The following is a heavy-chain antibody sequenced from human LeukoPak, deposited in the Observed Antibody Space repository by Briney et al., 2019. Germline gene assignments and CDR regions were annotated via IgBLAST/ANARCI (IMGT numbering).Heavy chain of an antibody. V-gene: IGHV3-23*01. CDR3: AELGITMIGGV. J-gene: IGHJ6*04. Sequence: GGSLRLSCAASGFTISSYAMSWVRQAPGKGLEWVSAISSSGTSTYYADSVKGRFTISRDNAKNSLYLQMNSLRAEDTAVYYCAELGITMIGGVWGKGTTVTISS. CDR1: GFTISSYA. CDR2: ISSSGTST. D-gene: IGHD3-10*02.